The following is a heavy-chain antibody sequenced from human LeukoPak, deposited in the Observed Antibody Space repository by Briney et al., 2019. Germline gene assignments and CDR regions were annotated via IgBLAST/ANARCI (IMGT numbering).Heavy chain of an antibody. Sequence: GGSLRLSCAASGFTFSDYGMHWVRQAPGKGLEWVAVIWYDGSNKYYADSVKGRFTISRDNSKNTLYLQMNSLRAEDTAVYYCAKGEMGFSGYSYDIDYWGQGTLVTVSS. D-gene: IGHD5-18*01. CDR2: IWYDGSNK. J-gene: IGHJ4*02. V-gene: IGHV3-33*06. CDR1: GFTFSDYG. CDR3: AKGEMGFSGYSYDIDY.